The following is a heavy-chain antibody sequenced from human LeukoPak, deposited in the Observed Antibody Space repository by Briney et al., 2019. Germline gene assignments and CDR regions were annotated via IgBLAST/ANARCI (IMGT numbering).Heavy chain of an antibody. CDR1: GGSISSGNYY. Sequence: SETLSLTCTLSGGSISSGNYYWNWIRQPPRKCLEWIGYIYYSGSTYYNASRVTISVHTSQNQFSLKRSCVPAAPPTVYYCARINWDFYGMDVWGHGTTVTVSS. D-gene: IGHD7-27*01. CDR3: ARINWDFYGMDV. CDR2: IYYSGST. J-gene: IGHJ6*02. V-gene: IGHV4-30-4*01.